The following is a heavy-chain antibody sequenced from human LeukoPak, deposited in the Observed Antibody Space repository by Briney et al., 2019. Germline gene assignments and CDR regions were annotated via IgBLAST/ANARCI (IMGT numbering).Heavy chain of an antibody. D-gene: IGHD2-15*01. Sequence: GGSLRLSCVASGVILSTFGMHWVRQAPGKGLEWVAFIRYDGSDKFYGDSVKGRFTTSRDNSKNTLYLQMSRLRVEDTAVYYCAKDLDCSGGTCHKAFDCWGQGTLVTVSS. CDR2: IRYDGSDK. J-gene: IGHJ4*02. CDR1: GVILSTFG. CDR3: AKDLDCSGGTCHKAFDC. V-gene: IGHV3-30*02.